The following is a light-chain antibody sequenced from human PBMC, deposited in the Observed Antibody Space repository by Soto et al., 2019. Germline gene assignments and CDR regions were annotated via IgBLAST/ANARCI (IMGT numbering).Light chain of an antibody. J-gene: IGKJ3*01. V-gene: IGKV3-11*01. CDR1: QSVSSS. CDR2: DAS. Sequence: EIVLTQSPATLSLSPGERATLSCRASQSVSSSLAWYQQKPGQAPRLLIYDASNRAAGIPARFSGSGSGSDVSLTISSLEPEDFAVYYCQQRSNWPPASTFGPGTKVDIK. CDR3: QQRSNWPPAST.